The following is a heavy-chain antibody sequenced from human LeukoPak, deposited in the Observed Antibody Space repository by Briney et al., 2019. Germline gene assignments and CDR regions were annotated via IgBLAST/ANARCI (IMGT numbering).Heavy chain of an antibody. CDR3: ARRHCSSTSCPLDY. D-gene: IGHD2-2*01. J-gene: IGHJ4*02. CDR2: IYHSGST. V-gene: IGHV4-30-2*01. Sequence: SQTLSLTCTVSGGSISSGGYYWSWIRQPPGKGLEWIGYIYHSGSTYYNPSLKSRVTISVDRSKNQFSLKLSSVTAADTAVYYCARRHCSSTSCPLDYWGQGTLVTVSS. CDR1: GGSISSGGYY.